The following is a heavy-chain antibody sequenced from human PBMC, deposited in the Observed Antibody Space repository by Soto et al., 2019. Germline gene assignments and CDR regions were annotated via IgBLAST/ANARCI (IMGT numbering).Heavy chain of an antibody. D-gene: IGHD5-18*01. CDR1: GYTFTSYG. V-gene: IGHV1-18*01. Sequence: QVQLVQSGAEVKKPGPSLKVSCKASGYTFTSYGISWVRQAPRQGLEGMGWCTAYDGNANYAQKLQGRVTLTTDTATSTAYMGVRSVRSDDTAVYYCARGRGYSHGYWEYWGQGTLVTVSS. CDR3: ARGRGYSHGYWEY. CDR2: CTAYDGNA. J-gene: IGHJ4*02.